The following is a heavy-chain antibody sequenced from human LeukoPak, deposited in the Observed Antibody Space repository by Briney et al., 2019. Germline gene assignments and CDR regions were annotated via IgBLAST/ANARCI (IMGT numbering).Heavy chain of an antibody. D-gene: IGHD6-19*01. J-gene: IGHJ4*02. CDR2: TYYRSKWYN. CDR1: GDSVSSNSAA. V-gene: IGHV6-1*01. CDR3: ARDISGRLDY. Sequence: SQTLSLTCAISGDSVSSNSAAWNWIRQSPSRGLEWLGRTYYRSKWYNDNGVLVRSRITINPDTSKNLFSLQLNSVTPEDTAVYFCARDISGRLDYWGQGALVTVSS.